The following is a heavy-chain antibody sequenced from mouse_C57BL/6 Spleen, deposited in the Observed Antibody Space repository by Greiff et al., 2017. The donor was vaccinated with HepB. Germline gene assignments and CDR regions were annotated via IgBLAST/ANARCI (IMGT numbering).Heavy chain of an antibody. V-gene: IGHV5-9-1*02. CDR1: GFTFSSYA. D-gene: IGHD4-1*01. CDR3: TRDAGSAWFAY. Sequence: VQLKESGEGLVKPGGSLKLSCAASGFTFSSYAMSWVRQTPEKRLEWVAYISRGGDYIYYADTVKGRFTISRDNARNTLYLQMSSLKSEDTAMDYCTRDAGSAWFAYWGQGTLVTVA. CDR2: ISRGGDYI. J-gene: IGHJ3*01.